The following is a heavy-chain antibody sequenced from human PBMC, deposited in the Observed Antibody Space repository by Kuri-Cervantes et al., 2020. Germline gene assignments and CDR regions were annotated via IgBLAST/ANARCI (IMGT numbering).Heavy chain of an antibody. J-gene: IGHJ4*02. CDR2: ISGSGGST. CDR3: AKMVAGGYYYFDY. Sequence: GGSLRLSCAASGFTFSSYAMSWVRQAPGKGLEWVSAISGSGGSTYYAGSVKGRFTISRDNSKNTLYLQMNSLRAEDTAVYYCAKMVAGGYYYFDYWGQGTLVTVSS. CDR1: GFTFSSYA. V-gene: IGHV3-23*01. D-gene: IGHD3-22*01.